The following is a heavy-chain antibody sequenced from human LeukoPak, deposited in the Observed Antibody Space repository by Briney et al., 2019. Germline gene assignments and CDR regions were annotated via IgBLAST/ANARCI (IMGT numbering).Heavy chain of an antibody. Sequence: SETLPLTCAVSGYSISSGYYWVWIRQPPGKGLEWSGSIYHSGNIYYNPSLKSRVTISVDTSKNRISLKLSSVTATDTAVYYCARHYFWSGYYFDYWGQGTLVTVSS. J-gene: IGHJ4*02. CDR3: ARHYFWSGYYFDY. D-gene: IGHD3-3*01. CDR1: GYSISSGYY. V-gene: IGHV4-38-2*01. CDR2: IYHSGNI.